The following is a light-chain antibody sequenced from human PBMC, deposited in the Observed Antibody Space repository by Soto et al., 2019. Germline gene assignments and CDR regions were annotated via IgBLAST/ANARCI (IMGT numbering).Light chain of an antibody. V-gene: IGKV1-39*01. Sequence: EIQMTQSPSSLSASFGDSVSITCRASQTINSYLNWVQQKPGEVPKLLIYTASNLQGGVPSRFSGSQSGTDFTLTISSLQPEDSATYYCQQGYGTPFTFGQGTRLEIK. CDR2: TAS. CDR3: QQGYGTPFT. J-gene: IGKJ5*01. CDR1: QTINSY.